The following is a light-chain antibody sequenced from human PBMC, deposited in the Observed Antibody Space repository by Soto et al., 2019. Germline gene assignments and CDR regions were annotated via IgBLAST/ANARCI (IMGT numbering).Light chain of an antibody. CDR1: QSVSRH. CDR3: QQGNNWPPVT. V-gene: IGKV3-11*01. CDR2: DAS. J-gene: IGKJ4*01. Sequence: EIVLTQSPATLSSSPGERATLSCRASQSVSRHLAWYQQKPGQAPRLLIYDASNRATGIPARFSGSGSGTDFTLTISTLEPEDFTVYYCQQGNNWPPVTFGGGTKVEIQ.